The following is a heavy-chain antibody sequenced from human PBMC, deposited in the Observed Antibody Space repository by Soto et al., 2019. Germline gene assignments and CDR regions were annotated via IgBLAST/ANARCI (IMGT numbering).Heavy chain of an antibody. J-gene: IGHJ6*02. CDR2: ISGYNGYT. D-gene: IGHD2-2*01. CDR1: GYSFHSYG. Sequence: ASVKVSCKSSGYSFHSYGISWVRQAPGQGLEWMGWISGYNGYTNYEQNFQGRVTMTTDTSTSTAYMELRSLRSDDRAVYYCARDCSSTSCQSGSYYYYGMDVWGRGTTVTVSS. CDR3: ARDCSSTSCQSGSYYYYGMDV. V-gene: IGHV1-18*04.